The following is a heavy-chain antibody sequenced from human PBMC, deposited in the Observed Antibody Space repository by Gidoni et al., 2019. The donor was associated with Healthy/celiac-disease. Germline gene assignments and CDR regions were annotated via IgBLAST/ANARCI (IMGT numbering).Heavy chain of an antibody. CDR3: ASLLGGYSYDTNDAFDI. Sequence: QVQLLQSGAEVKKPGSSVKVSCKSSGGTFSSYTISWVRQAPGQGLEWMGRIIPILGIANYAQKFQGRVTITADKSTSTAYMELSSLRSEDTAVYYCASLLGGYSYDTNDAFDIWGQGTMVTVSS. J-gene: IGHJ3*02. CDR2: IIPILGIA. D-gene: IGHD5-18*01. CDR1: GGTFSSYT. V-gene: IGHV1-69*02.